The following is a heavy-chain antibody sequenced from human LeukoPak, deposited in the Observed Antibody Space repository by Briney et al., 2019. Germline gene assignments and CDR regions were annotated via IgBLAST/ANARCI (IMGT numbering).Heavy chain of an antibody. J-gene: IGHJ4*02. V-gene: IGHV3-48*03. Sequence: PGRSLRLSCAASGFTFSSYEMNWVRQAPGKGLEWVSYISSSGSTIYYADSVKGRFTISRDNAKNSLYLQMNSLRAEDTAVYYCARNYDILTGAFNFDYWGQGTLVTVSS. CDR1: GFTFSSYE. CDR2: ISSSGSTI. CDR3: ARNYDILTGAFNFDY. D-gene: IGHD3-9*01.